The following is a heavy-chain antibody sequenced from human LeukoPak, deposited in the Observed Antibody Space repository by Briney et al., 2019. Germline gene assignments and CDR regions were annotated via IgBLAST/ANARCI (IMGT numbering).Heavy chain of an antibody. D-gene: IGHD3-16*01. CDR3: ARQTYPLDP. CDR1: GGSISSSSYY. CDR2: IYYSGST. J-gene: IGHJ5*02. V-gene: IGHV4-39*01. Sequence: PSETLSLTCTVSGGSISSSSYYWGWIRQPPGKGLEWIGSIYYSGSTYYNPSLKSRVTISVDTSKNQFSLKLSSVTAADTAVYYCARQTYPLDPWGQGTLVTVSS.